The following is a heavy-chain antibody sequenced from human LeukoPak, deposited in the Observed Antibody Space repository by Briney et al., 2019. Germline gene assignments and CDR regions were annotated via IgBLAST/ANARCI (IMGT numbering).Heavy chain of an antibody. D-gene: IGHD3-22*01. V-gene: IGHV4-30-4*01. CDR2: IYYSGST. CDR1: GGSISSGDYY. J-gene: IGHJ4*02. CDR3: GRAVSSGYYPFDY. Sequence: SETLSLTCTVSGGSISSGDYYWSWIRQPPGKGLEWIGYIYYSGSTYYNPSLKSRVTISVDTSKNQSSLKLSSMTAADTAVYYCGRAVSSGYYPFDYWGQGTLVTVSS.